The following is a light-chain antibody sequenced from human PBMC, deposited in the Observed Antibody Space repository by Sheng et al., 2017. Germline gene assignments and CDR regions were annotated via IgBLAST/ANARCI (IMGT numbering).Light chain of an antibody. CDR1: QNVGLS. Sequence: IVLTQSPVTLSLSSGETATLSCRTSQNVGLSLDWYQQRPGRSPRLLIYETSKRATGIPARFSGSGSGADFSLTIRDFEPEDVAVYYCQQRSNWPLTFGGGTK. V-gene: IGKV3-11*01. CDR2: ETS. J-gene: IGKJ4*01. CDR3: QQRSNWPLT.